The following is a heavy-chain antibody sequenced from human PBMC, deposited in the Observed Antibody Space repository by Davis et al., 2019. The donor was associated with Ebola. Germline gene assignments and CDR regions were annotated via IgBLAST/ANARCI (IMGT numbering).Heavy chain of an antibody. CDR3: AKVGGAYYYNYMDV. CDR1: GFTFSSYG. J-gene: IGHJ6*03. CDR2: ISYDGSNK. V-gene: IGHV3-30*18. Sequence: GESLKISCAASGFTFSSYGMHWVRQAPGKGLEWVAVISYDGSNKYYADSVKGRFTISRDNSKNTLYLQMNSLRAEDTAVYYCAKVGGAYYYNYMDVWGKGTTVTVSS. D-gene: IGHD3-16*01.